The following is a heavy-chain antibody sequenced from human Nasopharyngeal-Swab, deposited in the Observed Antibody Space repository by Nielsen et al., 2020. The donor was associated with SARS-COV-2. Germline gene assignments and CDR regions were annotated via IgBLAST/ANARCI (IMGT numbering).Heavy chain of an antibody. CDR3: AKDGGLVGVRGVIPYYFDY. D-gene: IGHD3-10*01. CDR2: ISSSSSYI. CDR1: GFTFSSYS. V-gene: IGHV3-21*04. J-gene: IGHJ4*02. Sequence: GESLKISCAASGFTFSSYSMNWVRQAPGKGLEWVSSISSSSSYIYYADSVKGRFTISRDNAKNSLYLQMNSLRAEDTALYYCAKDGGLVGVRGVIPYYFDYWGQGTLVTVSS.